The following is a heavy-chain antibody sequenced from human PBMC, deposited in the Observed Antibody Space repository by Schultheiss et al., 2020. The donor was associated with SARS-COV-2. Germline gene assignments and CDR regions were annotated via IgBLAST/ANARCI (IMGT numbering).Heavy chain of an antibody. Sequence: SETLSLTCTVSGGSVTRGDYYWSWIRQPPGQGLEWIGYVYYSGSTTYNPSLKSRVTISVDTSKNQFSLQLNSVTAADTAVYYCASNSGTTGDRRYYYGMDVWGQGTTVTVSS. CDR2: VYYSGST. V-gene: IGHV4-61*08. CDR3: ASNSGTTGDRRYYYGMDV. CDR1: GGSVTRGDYY. D-gene: IGHD2/OR15-2a*01. J-gene: IGHJ6*02.